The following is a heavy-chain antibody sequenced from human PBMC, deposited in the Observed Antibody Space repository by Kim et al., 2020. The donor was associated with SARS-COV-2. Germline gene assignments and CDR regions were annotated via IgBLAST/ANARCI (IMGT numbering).Heavy chain of an antibody. CDR3: TTDSVGKQQLVRSYGMDV. CDR1: GFTFSNAW. Sequence: GGSLRLSCAASGFTFSNAWMSWVRQAPGKGLEWVGRIKSKTDGGTTDYAAPVKGRFTISRDDSKNTLYLQMNSLKTEDTAVYYCTTDSVGKQQLVRSYGMDVWGQGTTVTVSS. J-gene: IGHJ6*02. D-gene: IGHD6-13*01. V-gene: IGHV3-15*01. CDR2: IKSKTDGGTT.